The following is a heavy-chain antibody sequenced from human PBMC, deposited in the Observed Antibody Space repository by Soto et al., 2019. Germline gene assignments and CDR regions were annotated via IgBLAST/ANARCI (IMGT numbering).Heavy chain of an antibody. CDR3: ARETGNFDY. CDR2: IYHSGST. V-gene: IGHV4-38-2*01. CDR1: GYSISSGYY. Sequence: SETLSLTCAVSGYSISSGYYWGWIRQPPGKGLEWIGSIYHSGSTYYNPSLKSRVTISVDTSKNQFSLKLSSVTAADTAVYYCARETGNFDYWGQGTLVTVSS. D-gene: IGHD7-27*01. J-gene: IGHJ4*02.